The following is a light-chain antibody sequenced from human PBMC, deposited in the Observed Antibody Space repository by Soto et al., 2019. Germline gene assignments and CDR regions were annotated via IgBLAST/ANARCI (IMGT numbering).Light chain of an antibody. J-gene: IGKJ1*01. V-gene: IGKV1-27*01. CDR3: QNYNRAPWT. Sequence: DIQMTQSPSSLSASVGDRVTITCRASEDISNYLAWYQQKPGKVPKLLIYGASTLQSGVPSRFSGSGSGTDFTLTISSLQTEDVATYYCQNYNRAPWTFGQGNKVE. CDR1: EDISNY. CDR2: GAS.